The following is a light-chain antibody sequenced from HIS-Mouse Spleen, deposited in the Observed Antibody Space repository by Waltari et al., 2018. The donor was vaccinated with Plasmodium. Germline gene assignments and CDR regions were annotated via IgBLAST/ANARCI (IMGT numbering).Light chain of an antibody. CDR2: SNN. Sequence: SVLTQPPSASGTPGQRVTIPCSGSISSIGRNTVNWYQQLPGTAPKLLIYSNNHRPSGVPDRFSGSKSGTSASLALSVLQSEDEADYYCAAWDDSLNGVVFAGGTKLTVL. CDR1: ISSIGRNT. CDR3: AAWDDSLNGVV. V-gene: IGLV1-44*01. J-gene: IGLJ2*01.